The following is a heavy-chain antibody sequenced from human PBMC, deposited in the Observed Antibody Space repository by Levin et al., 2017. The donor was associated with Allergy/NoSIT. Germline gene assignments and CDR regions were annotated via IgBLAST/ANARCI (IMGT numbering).Heavy chain of an antibody. Sequence: SETLSLTCAVYGASFNGYFWTWIRQPPGKGLEWIGEVNHLGRFSYNPSLRSRVTILLDWSKRQFSLRVTSVTVADTADYYCASFEDSGSPNPGSYSYRGRGTPVLVSS. CDR1: GASFNGYF. V-gene: IGHV4-34*01. CDR2: VNHLGRF. CDR3: ASFEDSGSPNPGSYSY. D-gene: IGHD3-16*01. J-gene: IGHJ4*02.